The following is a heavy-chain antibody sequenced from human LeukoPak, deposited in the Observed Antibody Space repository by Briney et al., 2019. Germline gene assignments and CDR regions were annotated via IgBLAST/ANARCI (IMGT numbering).Heavy chain of an antibody. Sequence: ASVKVSCKASGYTFTSYDINWVRQATGQGLEWTGWMNPNSGNTGYAQKFQGRVTMTRNTSISTAYMELSSLSSEDTAVYYCARKGGGGSRAYYYYYYMDVWGKGTTVTISS. CDR2: MNPNSGNT. CDR1: GYTFTSYD. V-gene: IGHV1-8*01. CDR3: ARKGGGGSRAYYYYYYMDV. J-gene: IGHJ6*03. D-gene: IGHD3-16*01.